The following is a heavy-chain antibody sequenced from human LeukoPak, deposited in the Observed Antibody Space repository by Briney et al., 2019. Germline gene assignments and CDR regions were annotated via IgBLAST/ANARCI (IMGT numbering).Heavy chain of an antibody. CDR1: GFTFDDYG. Sequence: GGSLRLSCAASGFTFDDYGMSWVRQAPGMGLEWVSGINWNAGSIGYADSVKGRFTISRDNAKNSLYLQMNSLRVEDTALYYCARVFSGSFDCWGQGTLVTVSS. D-gene: IGHD1-26*01. CDR3: ARVFSGSFDC. CDR2: INWNAGSI. J-gene: IGHJ4*02. V-gene: IGHV3-20*04.